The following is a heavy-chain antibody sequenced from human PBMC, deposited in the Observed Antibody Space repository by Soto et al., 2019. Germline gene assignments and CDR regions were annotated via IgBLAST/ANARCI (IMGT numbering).Heavy chain of an antibody. J-gene: IGHJ6*03. CDR3: ARASSLSTIFGVVITDYYYYYYMDV. V-gene: IGHV4-39*02. Sequence: QLQLQESGPGLVKPSETLSLTCTVSGGSISSSSYYWGWIRQPPGKGLEWIGSIYYSGSTYYNPSLKSRVTISVDTSKNHFSLKLSSVTAADTAVYYCARASSLSTIFGVVITDYYYYYYMDVWGKGTTVTVSS. D-gene: IGHD3-3*01. CDR2: IYYSGST. CDR1: GGSISSSSYY.